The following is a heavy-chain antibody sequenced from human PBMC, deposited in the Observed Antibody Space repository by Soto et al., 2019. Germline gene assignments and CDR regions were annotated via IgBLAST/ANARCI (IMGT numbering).Heavy chain of an antibody. J-gene: IGHJ4*02. CDR2: FDPEDGET. Sequence: ASVKVSCKVSGYTLTELSMHWVRQAPGKGLEWMGGFDPEDGETIYAQKFQGRVTMTEETSTDTAYMELSSLRSEDTAVYYCATAWSGYSSGWYGLPGYWGQGTLVTVSS. CDR1: GYTLTELS. D-gene: IGHD6-19*01. V-gene: IGHV1-24*01. CDR3: ATAWSGYSSGWYGLPGY.